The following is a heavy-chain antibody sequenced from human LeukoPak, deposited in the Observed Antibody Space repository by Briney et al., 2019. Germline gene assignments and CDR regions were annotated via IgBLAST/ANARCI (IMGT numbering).Heavy chain of an antibody. V-gene: IGHV4-59*08. CDR3: ARSRYASGSFDPYGH. CDR1: GGSISTYY. J-gene: IGHJ4*02. CDR2: IYYSGST. Sequence: SETLSLTCTVSGGSISTYYWSWIRQPPGRGLEWIGYIYYSGSTKYNPSLKSRVTISVDTSKNQFSLNLSSVTAADTAVYYCARSRYASGSFDPYGHWGQGTLVTVSS. D-gene: IGHD3-10*01.